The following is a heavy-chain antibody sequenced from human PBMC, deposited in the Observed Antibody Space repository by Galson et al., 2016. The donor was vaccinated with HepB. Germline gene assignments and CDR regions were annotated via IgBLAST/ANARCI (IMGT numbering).Heavy chain of an antibody. J-gene: IGHJ6*02. V-gene: IGHV4-59*01. D-gene: IGHD2-2*01. CDR2: IYYSGSTIYSGST. CDR3: ARRGGYDYYGMGV. Sequence: SETLSLTCTVSNDSIISYYWSWIRQPPGKGLEWIGYIYYSGSTIYSGSTNYNPSLKSRVTISVDTSKNQFSLKLSSVTAADTAVYYCARRGGYDYYGMGVWGQGTTVTVSS. CDR1: NDSIISYY.